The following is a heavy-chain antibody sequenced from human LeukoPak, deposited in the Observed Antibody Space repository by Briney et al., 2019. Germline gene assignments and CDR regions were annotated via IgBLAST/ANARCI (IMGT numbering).Heavy chain of an antibody. CDR3: AKWNSSGLRAFDI. CDR1: GFTFSSYA. CDR2: ISGSGGST. J-gene: IGHJ3*02. Sequence: PGGSLRLSCAASGFTFSSYAMSWVRLAPGKGLEWVSAISGSGGSTYYADSVKGRFTISRDNSKNTLYLQMNSLRAEDTAVYYCAKWNSSGLRAFDIWGQGTMVTVSS. D-gene: IGHD6-19*01. V-gene: IGHV3-23*01.